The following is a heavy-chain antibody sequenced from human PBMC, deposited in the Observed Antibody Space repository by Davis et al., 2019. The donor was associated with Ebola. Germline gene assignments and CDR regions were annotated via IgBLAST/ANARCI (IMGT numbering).Heavy chain of an antibody. CDR1: GFTFSSYW. D-gene: IGHD3-3*01. CDR2: INSDGSST. V-gene: IGHV3-74*01. J-gene: IGHJ6*04. CDR3: ARVATGIFGVVMDV. Sequence: GESLKISCAASGFTFSSYWMHWVRQAPGKGLVWVSRINSDGSSTSYADSVKGRFTISRDNAKNTLYLQMNSLRAEDTAVYYCARVATGIFGVVMDVWGKGTTVTVSS.